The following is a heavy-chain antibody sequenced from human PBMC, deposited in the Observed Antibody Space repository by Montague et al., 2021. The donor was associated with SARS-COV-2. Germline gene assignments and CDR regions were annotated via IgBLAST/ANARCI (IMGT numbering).Heavy chain of an antibody. J-gene: IGHJ6*03. CDR3: ARLGDGVVPAPTLGVGPFYSYYYMDV. V-gene: IGHV4-34*01. D-gene: IGHD2-2*01. Sequence: SETLSLTCAVSGGSFSGYFWSWICQPPGKGLEWIGEINHTGSTKHNPSPESRVTISVDTSKNQFSLKVTSMTAADTAFYYCARLGDGVVPAPTLGVGPFYSYYYMDVWGKGTTVTVSS. CDR1: GGSFSGYF. CDR2: INHTGST.